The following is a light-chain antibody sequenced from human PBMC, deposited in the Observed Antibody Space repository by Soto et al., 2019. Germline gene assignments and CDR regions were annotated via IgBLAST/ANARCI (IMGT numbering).Light chain of an antibody. V-gene: IGLV2-14*03. CDR2: DVS. CDR3: SAYTITSPYV. J-gene: IGLJ1*01. Sequence: QSALTQPASVSGSPGQSISISCTGTSSDVGAYNYISWYQQHPGKAPKLIIYDVSNRPSGVSSRFSGSKSGNTASLTISGLQAEDGADYYCSAYTITSPYVFGTGTKVTVX. CDR1: SSDVGAYNY.